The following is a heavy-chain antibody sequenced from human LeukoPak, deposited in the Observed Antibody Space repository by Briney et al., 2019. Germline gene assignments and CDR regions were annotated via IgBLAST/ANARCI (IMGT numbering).Heavy chain of an antibody. CDR2: IIPILGIA. D-gene: IGHD6-13*01. CDR1: GGTFSSYT. J-gene: IGHJ5*02. CDR3: ATAGTGLQDWFDP. V-gene: IGHV1-69*02. Sequence: ASVKVSCKASGGTFSSYTISWVRQAPGQGLEWMGRIIPILGIANYAQKFQGRVTITADKSTSTAYMELSSLRSEDTAVYYCATAGTGLQDWFDPWGQETLVTVSS.